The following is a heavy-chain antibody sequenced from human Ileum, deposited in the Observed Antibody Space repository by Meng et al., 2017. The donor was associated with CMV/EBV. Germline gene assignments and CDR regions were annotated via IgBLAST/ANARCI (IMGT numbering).Heavy chain of an antibody. J-gene: IGHJ4*02. CDR3: ARIARGSTPLDY. CDR2: IYYIGNT. V-gene: IGHV4-39*07. CDR1: GGSISNSSYY. D-gene: IGHD2-21*01. Sequence: QLQLQDSGPGLVKPSETLSLTGTVSGGSISNSSYYWGWIRQPPGKGLEWVASIYYIGNTYHNPSLKGRVSISLDTSKNQFSLKMTSVTAADTAVYYCARIARGSTPLDYWGQGTLVTVSS.